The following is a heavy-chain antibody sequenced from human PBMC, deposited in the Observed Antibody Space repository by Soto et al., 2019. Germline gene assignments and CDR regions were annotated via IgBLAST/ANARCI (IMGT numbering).Heavy chain of an antibody. J-gene: IGHJ5*02. CDR1: GGSISSYY. CDR3: ARDPRCTNGVCYPFWFDP. V-gene: IGHV4-59*01. D-gene: IGHD2-8*01. Sequence: PSETLSLTCTVSGGSISSYYWSWIRQPPGKGLEWIGYIYYSGSTNYNPSLKSRVTISVDTSKNQFSLKLSSVTAADTAVYYCARDPRCTNGVCYPFWFDPWGQGTLVTVSS. CDR2: IYYSGST.